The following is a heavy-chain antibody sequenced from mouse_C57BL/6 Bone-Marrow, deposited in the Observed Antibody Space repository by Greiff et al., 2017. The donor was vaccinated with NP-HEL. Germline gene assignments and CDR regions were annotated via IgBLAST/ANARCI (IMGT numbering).Heavy chain of an antibody. CDR3: ARLYDGYLYYAMDY. CDR2: IRNKANGYTT. V-gene: IGHV7-3*01. D-gene: IGHD2-3*01. CDR1: GFTFTDYY. J-gene: IGHJ4*01. Sequence: EVKVVESGGGLVQPGGSLSLSCAASGFTFTDYYMSWVRQPPGKALEWLGFIRNKANGYTTEYSASVKGRFTISRDNSQSILYLQMNALRAEDSATYYCARLYDGYLYYAMDYWGQGTSVTVSS.